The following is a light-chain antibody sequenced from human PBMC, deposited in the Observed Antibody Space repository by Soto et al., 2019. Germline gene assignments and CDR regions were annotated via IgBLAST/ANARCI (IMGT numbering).Light chain of an antibody. Sequence: EIVMTQSSATLSVSPGERAILSCRASQSVSTNLAWYHQKPGQAPRLLIYGASTRATDIPARFTGSGSGTEFTLTISSLQSEDFAVYYCQQYHNWPITFGQGTRLEIK. CDR2: GAS. V-gene: IGKV3-15*01. CDR3: QQYHNWPIT. CDR1: QSVSTN. J-gene: IGKJ5*01.